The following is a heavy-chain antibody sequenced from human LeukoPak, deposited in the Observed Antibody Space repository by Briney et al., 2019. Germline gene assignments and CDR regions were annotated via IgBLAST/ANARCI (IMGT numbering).Heavy chain of an antibody. D-gene: IGHD3-22*01. CDR1: GGSISSYY. CDR2: IYYSGST. J-gene: IGHJ6*03. Sequence: SETLSLTCTVSGGSISSYYWSWIRQPSGKGLEWIGYIYYSGSTNYNPSLKSRVTISVDTSKNQFSLKLNSVTAADTAVYYCARSSEGRYYYDSSGYSYYYYYMDVWGKGTTVTISS. CDR3: ARSSEGRYYYDSSGYSYYYYYMDV. V-gene: IGHV4-59*01.